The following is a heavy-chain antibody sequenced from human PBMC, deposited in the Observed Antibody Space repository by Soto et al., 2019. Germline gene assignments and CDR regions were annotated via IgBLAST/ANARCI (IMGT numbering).Heavy chain of an antibody. Sequence: QVQLQESGPGLVKPSETLSLTCTVSGGSISSYYWSWIRQPPGKGLEWIGYIYYSGSTNYNPSLKIRVTIAVDTSKNQFSLKLSSVTAADTAVYYCAGHGRQGLGGYFDLWGRGTLVTVSS. CDR1: GGSISSYY. V-gene: IGHV4-59*08. D-gene: IGHD3-16*01. CDR2: IYYSGST. J-gene: IGHJ2*01. CDR3: AGHGRQGLGGYFDL.